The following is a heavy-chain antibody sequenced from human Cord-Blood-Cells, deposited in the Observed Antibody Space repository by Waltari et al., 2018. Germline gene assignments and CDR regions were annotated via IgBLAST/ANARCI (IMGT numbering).Heavy chain of an antibody. J-gene: IGHJ4*02. Sequence: QVQLVQSGAEVTKPGASVKVSCKVSGYTLTELSMHWVRQAPGKGLEWMGGVDPEEGETIYEQKFQGRVTMTEDTSTDAAYMELSSLRSEDTAVYYCATAPYDYGDYWGQGTLVTVSS. CDR3: ATAPYDYGDY. D-gene: IGHD2-2*01. CDR2: VDPEEGET. V-gene: IGHV1-24*01. CDR1: GYTLTELS.